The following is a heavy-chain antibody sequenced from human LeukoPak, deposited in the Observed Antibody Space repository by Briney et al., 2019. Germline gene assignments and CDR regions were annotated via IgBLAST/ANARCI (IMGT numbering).Heavy chain of an antibody. CDR1: GFTLDDYA. J-gene: IGHJ4*02. CDR3: AKDLYSSSSGYFDY. D-gene: IGHD6-6*01. CDR2: ISWNSGSI. V-gene: IGHV3-9*03. Sequence: GGSLRLSCAASGFTLDDYAMHWVRQAPGKGLEWVSGISWNSGSIGYADSVKGRFTISRDNAKNSLYLQMNSLRAEDMALYYCAKDLYSSSSGYFDYWGQGTLVTVSS.